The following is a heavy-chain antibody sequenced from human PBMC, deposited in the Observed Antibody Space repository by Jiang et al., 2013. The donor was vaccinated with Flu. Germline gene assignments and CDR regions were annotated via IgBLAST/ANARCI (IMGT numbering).Heavy chain of an antibody. Sequence: YYRSKWYNDYAVSVKSRITIKPDTTKNQFSLQLNSVTPEDTAVYYCARAFGISAVALDVWGQGTTVSVSS. D-gene: IGHD6-25*01. V-gene: IGHV6-1*01. J-gene: IGHJ6*02. CDR3: ARAFGISAVALDV. CDR2: YYRSKWYN.